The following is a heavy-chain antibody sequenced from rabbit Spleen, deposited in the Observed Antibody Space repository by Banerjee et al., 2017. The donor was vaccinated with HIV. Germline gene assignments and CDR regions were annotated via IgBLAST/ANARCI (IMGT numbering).Heavy chain of an antibody. CDR1: GVDFSSYG. CDR2: IDPIFHIT. V-gene: IGHV1S47*01. D-gene: IGHD4-1*01. J-gene: IGHJ4*01. CDR3: VREVAARFNL. Sequence: LEESGGGLVQPGGSLTLSCKASGVDFSSYGVSWVRQAPGKGLDWIGYIDPIFHITTYANWVNGRFSISRENTQNTVYLQLNSLTAADTATYFCVREVAARFNLWGPGTPRHRL.